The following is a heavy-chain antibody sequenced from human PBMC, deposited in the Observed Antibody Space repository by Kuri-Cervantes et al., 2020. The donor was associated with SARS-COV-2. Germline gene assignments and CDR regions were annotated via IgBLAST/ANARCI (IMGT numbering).Heavy chain of an antibody. Sequence: GGSLRLSCAASGFTFSDYYMSWIRQAPGKGLEWVSYISSSGSTIYYADSVKGRFTISRDNAKNMLFLQMNSLRAEDTAVYYCVRDGDHWNFDYWGQGTLVTVSS. J-gene: IGHJ4*02. CDR2: ISSSGSTI. CDR1: GFTFSDYY. V-gene: IGHV3-11*04. D-gene: IGHD1-1*01. CDR3: VRDGDHWNFDY.